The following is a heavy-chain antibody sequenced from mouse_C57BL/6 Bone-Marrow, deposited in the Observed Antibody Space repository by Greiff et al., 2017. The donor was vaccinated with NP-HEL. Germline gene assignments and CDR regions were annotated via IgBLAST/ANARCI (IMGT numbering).Heavy chain of an antibody. CDR2: IHPNSGST. Sequence: QVQLQQPGAELVKPGASVKLSCKASGYTFTSYWMHWVKQRPGQGLEWIGMIHPNSGSTNYNEKFKSKATLTVDKSSSTAYMQLSSLTSEDSAVYYCARRGNGSSYLYWYFDVWGTGTTVTVSS. CDR1: GYTFTSYW. J-gene: IGHJ1*03. CDR3: ARRGNGSSYLYWYFDV. V-gene: IGHV1-64*01. D-gene: IGHD1-1*01.